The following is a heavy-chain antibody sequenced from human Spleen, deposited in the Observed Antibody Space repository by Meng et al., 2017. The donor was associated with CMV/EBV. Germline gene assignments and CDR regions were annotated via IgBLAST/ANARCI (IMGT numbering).Heavy chain of an antibody. J-gene: IGHJ3*02. CDR1: GFSFSSYA. CDR3: ARAPSWGNAFDI. Sequence: GGSLKISCAASGFSFSSYAMSWVRQAPGKGLEWVSGINGNGGSTHYADSVKGRFTISRDNSKNTVYLQMNSLRAEDTAVYYCARAPSWGNAFDIWGQGTMVTVSS. V-gene: IGHV3-23*01. CDR2: INGNGGST. D-gene: IGHD2-2*01.